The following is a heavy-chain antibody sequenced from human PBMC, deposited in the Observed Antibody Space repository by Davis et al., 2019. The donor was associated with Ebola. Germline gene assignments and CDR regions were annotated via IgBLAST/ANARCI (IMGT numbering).Heavy chain of an antibody. CDR2: IYYSGST. CDR1: GGSISSSY. V-gene: IGHV4-59*01. CDR3: ARGRLLEWPPTFYGLDV. Sequence: SETLSLTCTVSGGSISSSYWCWIRQPPGKGLEWIGYIYYSGSTNHNPSLQSRVIISIDTANKQISLKLSSVTAADTAVYYCARGRLLEWPPTFYGLDVWGKGTTVTVSS. D-gene: IGHD3-3*01. J-gene: IGHJ6*04.